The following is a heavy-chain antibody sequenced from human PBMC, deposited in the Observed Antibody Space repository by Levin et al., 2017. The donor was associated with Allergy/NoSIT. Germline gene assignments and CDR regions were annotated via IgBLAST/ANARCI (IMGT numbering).Heavy chain of an antibody. V-gene: IGHV3-30*18. CDR2: ISYDGSNK. Sequence: LSLTCAASGFTFSSYGMHWVRQAPGKGLEWVAVISYDGSNKYYADSVKGRFTISRDNSKNTLYLQMNSLRAEDTAVYYCAKLPIYDFWSGASFDYWGQGTLVTVSS. J-gene: IGHJ4*02. D-gene: IGHD3-3*01. CDR1: GFTFSSYG. CDR3: AKLPIYDFWSGASFDY.